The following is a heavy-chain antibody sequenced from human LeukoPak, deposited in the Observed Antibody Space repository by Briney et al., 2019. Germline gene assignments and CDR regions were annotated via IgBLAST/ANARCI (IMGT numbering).Heavy chain of an antibody. J-gene: IGHJ1*01. D-gene: IGHD6-19*01. CDR2: LSGSGGAT. Sequence: PGGSLRLSCAASGFTFSSYAMSWVRQAPGGGLEWVSGLSGSGGATDYAVSVKGRFTISRDNSKNTLHLQMDSLRAEGTAVYYCAKVIAVAAGYFQHWGQGTLVTVSS. V-gene: IGHV3-23*01. CDR1: GFTFSSYA. CDR3: AKVIAVAAGYFQH.